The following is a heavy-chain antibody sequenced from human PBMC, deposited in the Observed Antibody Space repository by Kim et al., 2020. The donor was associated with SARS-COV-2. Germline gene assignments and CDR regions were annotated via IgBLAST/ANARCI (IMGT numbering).Heavy chain of an antibody. V-gene: IGHV5-51*01. J-gene: IGHJ2*01. CDR1: GYSFTSYW. CDR2: IYPGDSDA. Sequence: GESLKISCKGSGYSFTSYWIGWVRQMPGKGLEWMGIIYPGDSDARYSPSFQGQVTISADKSISTAYLQWSSLKASDTAIYYCARHAGGPNRDWYFDLWGRGTLVTVSS. CDR3: ARHAGGPNRDWYFDL.